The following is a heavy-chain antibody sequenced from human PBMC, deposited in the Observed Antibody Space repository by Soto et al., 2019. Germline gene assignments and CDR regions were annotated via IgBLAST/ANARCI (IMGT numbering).Heavy chain of an antibody. D-gene: IGHD6-19*01. CDR3: ATSSGWYFDY. CDR1: GFTFSGSG. Sequence: EVQLVESGGGLVQPGGSLKLSCTASGFTFSGSGVHWVRQASGKGLEWLGRMRSKGNSYATAYAASGKGRLTISRDDSKNMAYLQMDSLKTEDTAVYYCATSSGWYFDYWGQGTLVTVPS. J-gene: IGHJ4*02. V-gene: IGHV3-73*01. CDR2: MRSKGNSYAT.